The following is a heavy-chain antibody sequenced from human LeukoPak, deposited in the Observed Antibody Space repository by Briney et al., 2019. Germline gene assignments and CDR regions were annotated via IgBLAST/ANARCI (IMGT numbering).Heavy chain of an antibody. D-gene: IGHD3-22*01. CDR2: INPSGGST. Sequence: GGSVKVSCKAPGYTFTSYYMHWGRQAPGQGLEWMGIINPSGGSTSYAQKFQGRVTMTRDTSISTAYMELSRLRSDDTAVYYCARRYCDSSGYYYFDYWGQGTLVTVSS. J-gene: IGHJ4*02. CDR3: ARRYCDSSGYYYFDY. CDR1: GYTFTSYY. V-gene: IGHV1-46*01.